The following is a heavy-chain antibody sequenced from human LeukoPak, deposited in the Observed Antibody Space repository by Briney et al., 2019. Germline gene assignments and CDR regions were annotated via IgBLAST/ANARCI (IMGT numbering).Heavy chain of an antibody. CDR3: AKAPTITIFGVAPFDY. D-gene: IGHD3-3*01. CDR1: GFTFEDYA. CDR2: ISWNSGSI. V-gene: IGHV3-9*01. Sequence: GGSLRLSCSASGFTFEDYAMHWVRQAPGKGLEWVSGISWNSGSIGYADSVKGRFTISRDNAKNSLYLQMNSLRAEDTALYYCAKAPTITIFGVAPFDYWGQGTLVTVSS. J-gene: IGHJ4*02.